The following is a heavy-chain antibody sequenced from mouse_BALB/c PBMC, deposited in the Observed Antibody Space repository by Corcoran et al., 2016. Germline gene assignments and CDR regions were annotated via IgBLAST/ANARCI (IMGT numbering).Heavy chain of an antibody. CDR3: ARRGYYETAWFAY. Sequence: QIQLVQSRPELKKPGETVKISCKASGYTFTNYGMNWVKQAPGKGLKWMGWINTYTGEPTYADDFKGRFAFSLETSASTAYLQINNLKNEDTATYFCARRGYYETAWFAYWGQGTLVTVSA. V-gene: IGHV9-3-1*01. D-gene: IGHD2-3*01. J-gene: IGHJ3*01. CDR2: INTYTGEP. CDR1: GYTFTNYG.